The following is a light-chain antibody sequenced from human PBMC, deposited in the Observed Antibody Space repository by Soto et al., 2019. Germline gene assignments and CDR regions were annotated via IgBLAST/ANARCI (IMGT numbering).Light chain of an antibody. CDR3: SSYAGSNNYV. V-gene: IGLV2-8*01. J-gene: IGLJ1*01. Sequence: QSALTQPPSASGSHGQSVTISCTGTSSDVGGYNYVSWYQQHPGKAPKLMIYEASKRPSGVPDRFSGSKSGNTASLTVSGLQAEDEADYYCSSYAGSNNYVFGTGTKVTVL. CDR2: EAS. CDR1: SSDVGGYNY.